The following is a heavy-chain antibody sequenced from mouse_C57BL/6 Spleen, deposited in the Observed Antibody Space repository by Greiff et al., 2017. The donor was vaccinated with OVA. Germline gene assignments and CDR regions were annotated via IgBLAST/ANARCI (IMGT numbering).Heavy chain of an antibody. CDR2: IDPEGGET. J-gene: IGHJ2*01. Sequence: VQLQQSGAELVKPGASVKLSCTASGFNIKDYYMHWVKQRPEQGLEWIGRIDPEGGETKYAPKFQGKATLTADTSSNTAYMQLSSLTSEDTAVDYCARTLLRAYFDYWGQGTTLTVSS. CDR1: GFNIKDYY. CDR3: ARTLLRAYFDY. V-gene: IGHV14-2*01. D-gene: IGHD1-1*01.